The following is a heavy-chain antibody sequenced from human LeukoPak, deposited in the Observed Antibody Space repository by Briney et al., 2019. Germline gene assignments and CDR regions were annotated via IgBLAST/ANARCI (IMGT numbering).Heavy chain of an antibody. V-gene: IGHV3-21*01. Sequence: KPGGSLRLSCAVSGFTFTTYSVNWVRQAPGKGLEWVSPISSSSSYIYYADSERGRFTVSRDNAKNSVYLQMNSLRAEDTGVYYCARGYCSNGACYGLFDYWGQGTLVAVSS. CDR3: ARGYCSNGACYGLFDY. D-gene: IGHD2-8*01. CDR2: ISSSSSYI. CDR1: GFTFTTYS. J-gene: IGHJ4*02.